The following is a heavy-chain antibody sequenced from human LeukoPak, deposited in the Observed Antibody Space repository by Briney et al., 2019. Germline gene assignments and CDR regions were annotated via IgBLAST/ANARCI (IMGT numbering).Heavy chain of an antibody. CDR3: ATTAMVETYYYYYYMDV. D-gene: IGHD5-18*01. J-gene: IGHJ6*03. V-gene: IGHV3-53*01. CDR1: GFTVSSNY. Sequence: PGGSLRLSCAASGFTVSSNYMSWVRQAPGKGLEWVSVIYSGGSTYYADSVKGRFTISRDNSKNTLYLQMNSLRAEDTAVYYCATTAMVETYYYYYYMDVWGKGTTVTISS. CDR2: IYSGGST.